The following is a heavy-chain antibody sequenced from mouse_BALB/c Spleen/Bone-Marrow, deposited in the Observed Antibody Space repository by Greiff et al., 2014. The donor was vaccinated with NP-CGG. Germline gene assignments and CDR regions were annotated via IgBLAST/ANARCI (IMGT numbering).Heavy chain of an antibody. V-gene: IGHV1-5*01. Sequence: EVQLQQSGTVLARPGASVKMSCKASGYSFTSYWMHWVKQRPGQGLEWIGAIYPGNSDTSYNQKFKGKAKLTAVISASTAYMELSSLTNEDSAVYYCTNGYDYYAMDYWGQGTSVTVSS. J-gene: IGHJ4*01. CDR2: IYPGNSDT. CDR1: GYSFTSYW. D-gene: IGHD2-2*01. CDR3: TNGYDYYAMDY.